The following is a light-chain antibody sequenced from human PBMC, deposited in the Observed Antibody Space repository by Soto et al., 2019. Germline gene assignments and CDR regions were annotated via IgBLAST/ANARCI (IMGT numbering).Light chain of an antibody. J-gene: IGLJ1*01. Sequence: QSVLTHPPSASGSPGQSVTITCSGTKNDIGVYDFVSWYQHHPGKAPRLIIYEVVQRPSGVPDRFSGSKPGNTAYLTVSGLQDEDEAEYFCKSYAGSNTYVFGSGTKVTVL. CDR2: EVV. CDR1: KNDIGVYDF. CDR3: KSYAGSNTYV. V-gene: IGLV2-8*01.